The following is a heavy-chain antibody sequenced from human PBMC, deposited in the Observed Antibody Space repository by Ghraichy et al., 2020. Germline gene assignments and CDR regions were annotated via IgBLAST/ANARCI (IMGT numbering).Heavy chain of an antibody. V-gene: IGHV3-21*01. CDR3: AGQLLSGLLYAFDI. CDR2: ISSSSSYI. Sequence: GGSLRLSCAASGFTFSSYSMNWVRQAPGKGLEWVSSISSSSSYIYYADSVKGRFTISRDNAKNSLYLQMNSLRAEDTAVYYCAGQLLSGLLYAFDIWGKGTMVTVSS. J-gene: IGHJ3*02. CDR1: GFTFSSYS. D-gene: IGHD2-2*01.